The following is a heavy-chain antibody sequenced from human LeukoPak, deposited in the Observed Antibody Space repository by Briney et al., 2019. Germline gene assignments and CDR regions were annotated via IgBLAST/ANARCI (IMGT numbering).Heavy chain of an antibody. CDR1: GGSISSYY. V-gene: IGHV4-4*07. Sequence: PSETLSLTCTVSGGSISSYYWSWIRQPAGKGLEWIGRIYTSGSTNYNPSLKSRVTMSADTSKNQFSLKLNSVTAADTAVYYCARCTLTTNFDYWGQGTLVTVSS. CDR3: ARCTLTTNFDY. D-gene: IGHD4-11*01. CDR2: IYTSGST. J-gene: IGHJ4*02.